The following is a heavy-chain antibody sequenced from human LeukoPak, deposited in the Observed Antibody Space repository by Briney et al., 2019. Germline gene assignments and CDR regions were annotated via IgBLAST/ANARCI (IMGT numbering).Heavy chain of an antibody. Sequence: GGSLRLSCAASGFTFSSYSMSWVRQAPGKGLEWVSSISSSSSSYIYYADSVKGRFTISRDNAKNSLYLQMNSLRAEDTAVYYCARDTGVRPRVAHFDYWGQGTLVTVSS. CDR1: GFTFSSYS. J-gene: IGHJ4*02. CDR2: ISSSSSSYI. V-gene: IGHV3-21*01. CDR3: ARDTGVRPRVAHFDY. D-gene: IGHD1-14*01.